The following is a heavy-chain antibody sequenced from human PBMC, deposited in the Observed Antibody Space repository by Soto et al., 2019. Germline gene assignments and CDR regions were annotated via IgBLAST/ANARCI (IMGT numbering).Heavy chain of an antibody. CDR3: ARDYYDSSGYYFDY. Sequence: PSETLSLTCAVSGGSISSSYWPSWVRQPPGKGLEWIGEIYHSGSTNYNPSLKSRVTISVDKSKNQCSLKLSSVTAADTAVYYCARDYYDSSGYYFDYWGQGTLVTVSS. J-gene: IGHJ4*02. V-gene: IGHV4-4*02. CDR1: GGSISSSYW. CDR2: IYHSGST. D-gene: IGHD3-22*01.